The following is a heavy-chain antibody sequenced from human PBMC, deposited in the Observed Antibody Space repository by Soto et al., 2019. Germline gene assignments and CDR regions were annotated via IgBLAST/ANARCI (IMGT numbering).Heavy chain of an antibody. CDR3: ARDQVAAARHYYYYYGMDV. D-gene: IGHD6-13*01. CDR2: INPNSGGT. J-gene: IGHJ6*02. CDR1: GYTLTGYY. Sequence: VASVKVSCKASGYTLTGYYMHWVRQAPGQGLEWMGWINPNSGGTNYAQKFQGRVTMTRDTSISTAYMELSRLRSDDTAVYYCARDQVAAARHYYYYYGMDVWGQGTTVTVSS. V-gene: IGHV1-2*02.